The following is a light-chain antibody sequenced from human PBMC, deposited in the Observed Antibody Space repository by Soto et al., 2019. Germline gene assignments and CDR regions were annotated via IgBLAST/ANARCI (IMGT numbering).Light chain of an antibody. Sequence: IHMTQSPATVSASAGARVTITCRASQTISNWLAWYQQKPGKAPKLLIYKASTLESAVPSRFSGSGSGTEFTLTISGLQPEDFATYYCQHYKMYSPWTFGQGTKVDI. CDR1: QTISNW. CDR3: QHYKMYSPWT. V-gene: IGKV1-5*03. CDR2: KAS. J-gene: IGKJ1*01.